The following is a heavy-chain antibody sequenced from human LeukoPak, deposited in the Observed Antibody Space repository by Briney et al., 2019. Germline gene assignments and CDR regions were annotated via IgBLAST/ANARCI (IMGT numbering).Heavy chain of an antibody. CDR1: GYTFTTYG. Sequence: ASVKVSCKASGYTFTTYGITWVRQAPGQGLEWMGWISTYNDNTNYAQKFQGRVTLTTDTSTSTAYMELRSLRSDDTAVYYCARVSVVRIGSPGTMDYWGQGTLVTVSS. J-gene: IGHJ4*02. CDR3: ARVSVVRIGSPGTMDY. D-gene: IGHD6-13*01. V-gene: IGHV1-18*01. CDR2: ISTYNDNT.